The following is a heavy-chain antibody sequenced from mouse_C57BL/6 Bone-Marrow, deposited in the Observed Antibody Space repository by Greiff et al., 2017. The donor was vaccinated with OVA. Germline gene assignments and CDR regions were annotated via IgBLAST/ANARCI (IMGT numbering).Heavy chain of an antibody. J-gene: IGHJ2*01. Sequence: DVMLVESGGGLVKPGGSLKLSCAASGFTFSDYGMHWVRQAPEKGLEWVAYISSGSSTIYYADTVKGRFTISRDNAKNTLFLQMTSLRSEDTAMYYCARPGTHYFDYWGQGTTLTVSS. CDR2: ISSGSSTI. CDR1: GFTFSDYG. D-gene: IGHD2-14*01. CDR3: ARPGTHYFDY. V-gene: IGHV5-17*01.